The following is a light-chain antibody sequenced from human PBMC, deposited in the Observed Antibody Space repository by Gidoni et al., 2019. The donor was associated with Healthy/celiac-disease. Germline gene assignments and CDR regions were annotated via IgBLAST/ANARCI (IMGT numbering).Light chain of an antibody. CDR1: SGINVGTYR. CDR3: MIWHSSAVV. V-gene: IGLV5-45*04. Sequence: QAVLTQLSYLSASPGESASLTCTLCSGINVGTYRIYWYQQKPGSPPQYLLRYKSDSDKQQGSGVPSRFSGSKDASANAWILLISVLQSEDEADYYCMIWHSSAVVFGGGTKLTGL. CDR2: YKSDSDK. J-gene: IGLJ2*01.